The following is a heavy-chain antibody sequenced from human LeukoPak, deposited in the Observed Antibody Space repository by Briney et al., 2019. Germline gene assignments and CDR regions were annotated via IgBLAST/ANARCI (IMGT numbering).Heavy chain of an antibody. CDR2: INSDGSST. CDR3: AKPRCSGGNCYSRNDYFDY. V-gene: IGHV3-74*01. J-gene: IGHJ4*02. CDR1: GFTFSSYW. Sequence: PGGSLRLSCAASGFTFSSYWMHWVRQAPGKGLVWVSRINSDGSSTSYADSVKGPFTISRDKAKNTLYLQMNRLRAEHTAVYYCAKPRCSGGNCYSRNDYFDYWGQGTLVTVSS. D-gene: IGHD2-15*01.